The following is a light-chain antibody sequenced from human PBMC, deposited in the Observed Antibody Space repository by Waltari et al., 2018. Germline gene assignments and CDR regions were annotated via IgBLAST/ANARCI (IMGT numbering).Light chain of an antibody. CDR3: HSRDASGVAGS. V-gene: IGLV3-19*01. Sequence: SSELTQDPAVSVAMGQTVRITCQGDSLRSYYASLYQQRPGPAPILVMYDKNNRPSGVPDRFSGSSSHNTASLTITGAQAEDEASYYCHSRDASGVAGSFGGGTKLTVL. CDR2: DKN. J-gene: IGLJ2*01. CDR1: SLRSYY.